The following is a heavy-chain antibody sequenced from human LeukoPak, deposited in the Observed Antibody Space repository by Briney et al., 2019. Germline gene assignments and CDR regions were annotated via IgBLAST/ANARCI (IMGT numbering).Heavy chain of an antibody. J-gene: IGHJ4*02. CDR2: IHYSGST. CDR1: GGSNY. D-gene: IGHD2-21*02. Sequence: SETLSLTCTVSGGSNYWSWIRQPPGKGLEWIGYIHYSGSTSYNPSLKSRVTISIDTSKNQFSLKLNSVTAADTAVYYCARDRVHDSDYWGQGILVIVSS. V-gene: IGHV4-59*12. CDR3: ARDRVHDSDY.